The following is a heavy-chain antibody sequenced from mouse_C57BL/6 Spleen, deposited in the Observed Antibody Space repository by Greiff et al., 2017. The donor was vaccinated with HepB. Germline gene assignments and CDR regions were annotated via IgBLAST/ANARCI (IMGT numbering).Heavy chain of an antibody. V-gene: IGHV5-6*01. CDR3: ARHPLYGSSLAWFAY. CDR1: GFTFSSYG. J-gene: IGHJ3*01. CDR2: ISSGGSYT. Sequence: EVQGVESGGDLVKPGGSLKLSCAASGFTFSSYGMSWVRQTPDKRLEWVATISSGGSYTYYPDSVKGRFTISRDNAKNTLYLQMSSLKSEDTAMYYCARHPLYGSSLAWFAYWGQGTLVTVSA. D-gene: IGHD1-1*01.